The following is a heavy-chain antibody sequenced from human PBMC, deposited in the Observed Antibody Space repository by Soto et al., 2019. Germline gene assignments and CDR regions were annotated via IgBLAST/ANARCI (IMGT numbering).Heavy chain of an antibody. Sequence: SVKVSCKASGGTFSSYAISWVRQAPGQGLEWMGGIIPIFGTANYAQKFQGRVTITADESTSTAYMELSSLRSEDTAVYYCARDRYCSGGSCYPTYYFDYWGQGTLVTVSS. D-gene: IGHD2-15*01. CDR3: ARDRYCSGGSCYPTYYFDY. J-gene: IGHJ4*02. CDR1: GGTFSSYA. CDR2: IIPIFGTA. V-gene: IGHV1-69*13.